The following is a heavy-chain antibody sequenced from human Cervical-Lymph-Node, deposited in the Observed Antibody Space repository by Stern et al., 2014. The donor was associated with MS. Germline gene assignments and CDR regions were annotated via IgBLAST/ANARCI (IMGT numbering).Heavy chain of an antibody. Sequence: VQLVESGRDVVQPGRSLRLSCAASGFTFSNSAMLWLRQAPGKGPEWVAHISYEGSTTNYADAMKARFTVSRDKSMHTRYLQMNGLRPEDTAVYSCMRCSGWYTEYYFDYWGQGTLVTVSS. CDR1: GFTFSNSA. D-gene: IGHD6-19*01. CDR3: MRCSGWYTEYYFDY. CDR2: ISYEGSTT. J-gene: IGHJ4*02. V-gene: IGHV3-30*04.